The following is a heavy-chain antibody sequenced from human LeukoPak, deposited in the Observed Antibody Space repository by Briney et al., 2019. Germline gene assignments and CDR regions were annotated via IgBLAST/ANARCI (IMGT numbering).Heavy chain of an antibody. CDR1: GYSFTRSG. Sequence: ASVKVSCKPSGYSFTRSGISWVRQAPGQGLEWMAWISANSGNTNYAQNFQDRVTLTTDTSTSTAYMELRSLRSDDTAVYYCARDVNYAFDYWGQGTLVTVSS. D-gene: IGHD3-16*01. J-gene: IGHJ4*02. CDR2: ISANSGNT. V-gene: IGHV1-18*01. CDR3: ARDVNYAFDY.